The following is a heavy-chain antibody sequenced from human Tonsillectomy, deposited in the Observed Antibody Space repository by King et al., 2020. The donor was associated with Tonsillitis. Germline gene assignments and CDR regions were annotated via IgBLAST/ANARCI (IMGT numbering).Heavy chain of an antibody. CDR1: GFAFSSYS. Sequence: VQLVESGGGLVKPGGSLRLSCAASGFAFSSYSINWVRQAPGKGLEWVSSISISSSYIYNPESMKARFSISRDNAKNSLYLQTNSLRAEDTAVYYCATLFGLQGAWGQGTLVTVSS. CDR3: ATLFGLQGA. J-gene: IGHJ4*02. D-gene: IGHD4-11*01. V-gene: IGHV3-21*01. CDR2: ISISSSYI.